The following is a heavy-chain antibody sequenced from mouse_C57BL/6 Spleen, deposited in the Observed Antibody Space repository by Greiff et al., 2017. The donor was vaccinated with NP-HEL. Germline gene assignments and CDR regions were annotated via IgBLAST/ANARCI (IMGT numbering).Heavy chain of an antibody. CDR1: GFTFSSYG. CDR3: AREIPYYGSSYGYFDV. J-gene: IGHJ1*03. Sequence: EVMLVESGGDLVKPGGSLKLSCAASGFTFSSYGMSWVRQTPDKRLEWVATISSGGSYTYYPDSVKGRFTISRDNAKNTLYLQLSSLKSEDTAMYYCAREIPYYGSSYGYFDVWGTGTTVTVSS. D-gene: IGHD1-1*01. V-gene: IGHV5-6*01. CDR2: ISSGGSYT.